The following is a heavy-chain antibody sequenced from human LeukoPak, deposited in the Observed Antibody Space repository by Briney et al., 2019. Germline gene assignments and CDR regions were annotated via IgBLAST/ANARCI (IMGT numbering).Heavy chain of an antibody. J-gene: IGHJ4*02. D-gene: IGHD3-10*02. Sequence: ASVKVSCTVSGYSLSELSMHWVRQVPGEGLKGRGGFDPEDGEAIYAQKFQGRVTMTEDTATDTGYMELSSLRSEDTAVFYCATSVREIIPNFDYWGQGTLVTVSS. CDR1: GYSLSELS. CDR2: FDPEDGEA. CDR3: ATSVREIIPNFDY. V-gene: IGHV1-24*01.